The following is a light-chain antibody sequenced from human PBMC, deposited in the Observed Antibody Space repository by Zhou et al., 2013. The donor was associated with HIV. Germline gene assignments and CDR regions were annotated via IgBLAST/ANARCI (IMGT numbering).Light chain of an antibody. J-gene: IGKJ2*01. Sequence: DIQMTQSPSSLSASVGDRVTITCRASQTIINYLNWYQQKPWKAPKLLIFAASSVQSGVPSRFSGSGSGTEFTLTISSLQPDDFATYYCQQYNSYSTFGQGTKLEIK. CDR2: AAS. CDR1: QTIINY. CDR3: QQYNSYST. V-gene: IGKV1-5*01.